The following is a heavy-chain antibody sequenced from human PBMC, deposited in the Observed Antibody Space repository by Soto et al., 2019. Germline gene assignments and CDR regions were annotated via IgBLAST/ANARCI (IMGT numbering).Heavy chain of an antibody. CDR1: GDSVSSNSVA. Sequence: SQTLSLTCDISGDSVSSNSVAWNWIRQSPSRGLEWLGRTYCRSKWYNDYAVSVKSRITINPDTSKNQFSLQLNFVSPEDTAVYYCARRGTGYYFDYWGQGTLVTVSS. J-gene: IGHJ4*02. CDR2: TYCRSKWYN. V-gene: IGHV6-1*01. D-gene: IGHD3-9*01. CDR3: ARRGTGYYFDY.